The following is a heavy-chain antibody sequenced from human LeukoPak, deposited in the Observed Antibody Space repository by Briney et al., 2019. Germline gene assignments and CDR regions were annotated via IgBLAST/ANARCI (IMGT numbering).Heavy chain of an antibody. V-gene: IGHV4-59*01. CDR2: IYYSGST. Sequence: SETLSLNCTVSGDSIRSYYWSWIRLPPGMRLEWIGYIYYSGSTNYNPSLKSRVTISVDTSKNQFSLKLSSVTAADTAVYYCARDGFSGLDAFDIWGQGTMVTVSS. D-gene: IGHD3-22*01. CDR1: GDSIRSYY. CDR3: ARDGFSGLDAFDI. J-gene: IGHJ3*02.